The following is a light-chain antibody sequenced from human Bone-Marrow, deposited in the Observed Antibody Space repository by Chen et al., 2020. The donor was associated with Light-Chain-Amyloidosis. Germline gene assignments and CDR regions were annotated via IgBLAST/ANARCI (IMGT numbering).Light chain of an antibody. J-gene: IGLJ3*02. CDR2: EDD. Sequence: NFMLTQPHSVSESPGKTVSISCTRSSGSIATNYVQWYPQRPGSSPTTVIDEDDQRHSGVPDRFSGSIDRSSNSASLTISGLKPEDEADYYCQSYQGSSQGVFGGGTKLTVL. CDR1: SGSIATNY. CDR3: QSYQGSSQGV. V-gene: IGLV6-57*01.